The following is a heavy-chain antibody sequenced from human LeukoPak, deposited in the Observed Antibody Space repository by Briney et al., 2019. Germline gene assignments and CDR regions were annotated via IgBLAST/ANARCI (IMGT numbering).Heavy chain of an antibody. V-gene: IGHV3-48*03. D-gene: IGHD2-15*01. Sequence: GGSLRLSCAASGFTFSSYEMNWVRQAPGKGLEWVSYISSSGSTIYYADSVKGRFTISRDNAKNSLYLQMNSLRAEDTAVYYCATERPSGRGGSCYPSWGQGTLVTVSS. CDR3: ATERPSGRGGSCYPS. CDR1: GFTFSSYE. CDR2: ISSSGSTI. J-gene: IGHJ4*02.